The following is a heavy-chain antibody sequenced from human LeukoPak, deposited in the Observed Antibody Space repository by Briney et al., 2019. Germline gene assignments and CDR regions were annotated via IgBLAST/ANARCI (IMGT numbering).Heavy chain of an antibody. V-gene: IGHV6-1*01. CDR3: ARDLAGFGGYSYGMVDY. D-gene: IGHD5-18*01. CDR1: GDSVSSNSAT. J-gene: IGHJ4*02. Sequence: SQTLSLTCAISGDSVSSNSATWNWIRQSPSRGLEWLGRTYYRSKWYNDYALSVKSRITINPDTSKNQFSLHLNSVTPEGTAVYYCARDLAGFGGYSYGMVDYWGQGTLVTVSS. CDR2: TYYRSKWYN.